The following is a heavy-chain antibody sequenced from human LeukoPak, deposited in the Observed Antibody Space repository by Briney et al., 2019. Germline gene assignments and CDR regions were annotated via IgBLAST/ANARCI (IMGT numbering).Heavy chain of an antibody. D-gene: IGHD1-26*01. CDR1: GFTFSSYT. J-gene: IGHJ3*01. V-gene: IGHV3-21*01. CDR3: ARDSDEFDAFDF. Sequence: PGGSLRLSCAASGFTFSSYTMHWIRQAPGKGLEWVSSISGSNSYIFYADSVKGRFTVSRDNAKDSLYLQMNSLRAEDTAVYYCARDSDEFDAFDFWGQGTMVTVSS. CDR2: ISGSNSYI.